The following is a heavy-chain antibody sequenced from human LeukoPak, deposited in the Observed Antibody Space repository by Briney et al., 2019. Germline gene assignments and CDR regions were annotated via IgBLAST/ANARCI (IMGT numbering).Heavy chain of an antibody. V-gene: IGHV3-23*01. CDR3: ANRLATFGVVQRAFDI. CDR2: ISASGDGT. D-gene: IGHD3-3*01. J-gene: IGHJ3*02. CDR1: GFTFNNYG. Sequence: GGSLRLSCAVSGFTFNNYGMSWVRQAPGKGLEWVSTISASGDGTYYADSVKGRFTISRDSSKNTLYLQMNSLRAEDTAVYYRANRLATFGVVQRAFDIWGQGTMVTVSA.